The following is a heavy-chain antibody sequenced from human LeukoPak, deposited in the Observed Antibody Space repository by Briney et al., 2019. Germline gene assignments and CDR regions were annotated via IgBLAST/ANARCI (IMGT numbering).Heavy chain of an antibody. CDR1: GYTFTNYG. Sequence: GAPVKVSCKASGYTFTNYGVSWVRQAPGQGLEWMGWISAYNGNTNYAQKLQGRVTMTTDTSTSTAYMELRSLRYDDTAVYYCARSSSQAVGATSYWGQGTLVTVSS. CDR2: ISAYNGNT. V-gene: IGHV1-18*01. D-gene: IGHD1-26*01. J-gene: IGHJ4*02. CDR3: ARSSSQAVGATSY.